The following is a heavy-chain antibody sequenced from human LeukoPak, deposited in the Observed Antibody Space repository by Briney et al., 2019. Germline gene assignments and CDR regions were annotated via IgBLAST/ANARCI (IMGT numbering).Heavy chain of an antibody. CDR3: ARLVHGATTPQYYFDY. Sequence: SETLSLTCTVSGGSISSSSYYWGWIRQPPGKGLEWIGSIYYSGSTYYNPSLKSRVTISVDTSENQFSLKLSSVTAADTAVYYCARLVHGATTPQYYFDYWGQGTLVTVSS. J-gene: IGHJ4*02. CDR2: IYYSGST. V-gene: IGHV4-39*01. D-gene: IGHD1-26*01. CDR1: GGSISSSSYY.